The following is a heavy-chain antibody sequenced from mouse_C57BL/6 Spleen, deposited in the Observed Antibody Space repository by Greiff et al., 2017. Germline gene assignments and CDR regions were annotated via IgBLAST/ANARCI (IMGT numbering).Heavy chain of an antibody. CDR3: AGEYPYAMDY. D-gene: IGHD5-2*01. CDR2: IHPNSGST. J-gene: IGHJ4*01. CDR1: GYTFTSYW. Sequence: QVQLQQPGAELVKPGASVKLSCKASGYTFTSYWMHWVKQRPGQGLEWIGKIHPNSGSTNYNEKFKSKATLTVDKSSSTAYMQLSSLTSEDSAVYYCAGEYPYAMDYWGQGTSVTVSS. V-gene: IGHV1-64*01.